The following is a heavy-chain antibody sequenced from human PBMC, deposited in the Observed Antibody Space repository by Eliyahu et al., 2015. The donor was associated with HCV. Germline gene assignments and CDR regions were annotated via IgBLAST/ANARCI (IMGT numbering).Heavy chain of an antibody. D-gene: IGHD3-10*01. CDR1: GFTFGDYA. CDR3: AKDKRSRTIYYYYGMDV. CDR2: ISWNSGSI. Sequence: EVQLVESGGGLVQPGRSLXLSCSASGFTFGDYAMHWXRQGPGKGLEWVSGISWNSGSIGYADSVKGRFTISRDNAKNSLYLQMNSLRAEDTALYYCAKDKRSRTIYYYYGMDVWGQGTTVTVSS. J-gene: IGHJ6*02. V-gene: IGHV3-9*01.